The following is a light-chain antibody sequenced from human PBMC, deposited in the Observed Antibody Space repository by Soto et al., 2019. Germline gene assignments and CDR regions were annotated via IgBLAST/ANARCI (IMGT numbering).Light chain of an antibody. CDR3: QQSYSNPYT. Sequence: DIQMTQSPSSLSASVGDRVTITCRASQSISNYLNWYQQKPGKAPKLLIYLTFNLQSGVPSRFSGSGSGTDFTLTISSLQPEDFATYYCQQSYSNPYTFGQGTELEIK. CDR2: LTF. CDR1: QSISNY. V-gene: IGKV1-39*01. J-gene: IGKJ2*01.